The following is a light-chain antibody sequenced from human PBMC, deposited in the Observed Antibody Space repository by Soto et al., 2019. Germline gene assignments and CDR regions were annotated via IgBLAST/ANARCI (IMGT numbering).Light chain of an antibody. CDR1: SSDVGGYNY. Sequence: QSALTQPASVSGSPGQSITISCAGTSSDVGGYNYVSWYQQHPGKVPRLIISDVNKRPSGVSDRFSGSKSGNTASLTISGLQAGDEADYYCASFTRSVTVVFGGGTQLTVL. CDR2: DVN. V-gene: IGLV2-14*03. J-gene: IGLJ2*01. CDR3: ASFTRSVTVV.